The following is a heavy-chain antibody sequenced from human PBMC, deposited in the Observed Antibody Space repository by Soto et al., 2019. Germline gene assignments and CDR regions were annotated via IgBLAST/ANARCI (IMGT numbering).Heavy chain of an antibody. CDR2: IYYSGST. V-gene: IGHV4-59*08. J-gene: IGHJ4*02. CDR1: GGSISSYY. D-gene: IGHD1-1*01. Sequence: PSETLSLTCTVSGGSISSYYWSWIRQPPGKGLEWIGYIYYSGSTNYNPSLKSRVTISVDTSKNQFSLKLSSVTAADTAVYYRARLRNPIIDYWGQGTLVTVSS. CDR3: ARLRNPIIDY.